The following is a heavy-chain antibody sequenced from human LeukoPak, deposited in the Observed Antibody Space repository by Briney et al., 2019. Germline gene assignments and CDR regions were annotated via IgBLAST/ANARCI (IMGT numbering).Heavy chain of an antibody. Sequence: SETLSLTCTVSGGSISSYYWSWIRQPPGKGLEWIGYIYYSGSTNYNPSLKSRVTISVDTSKNQFSLKLSSVTAADTAVYYCARSRWSWFDPWGQGNLVTVSS. CDR3: ARSRWSWFDP. D-gene: IGHD3-3*01. CDR2: IYYSGST. V-gene: IGHV4-59*01. J-gene: IGHJ5*02. CDR1: GGSISSYY.